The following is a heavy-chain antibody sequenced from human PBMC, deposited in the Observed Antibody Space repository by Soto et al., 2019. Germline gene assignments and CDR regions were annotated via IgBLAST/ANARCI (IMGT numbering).Heavy chain of an antibody. Sequence: ASVKVSCKASGGTFSSYASSWVRQAPGQGLEWMGWISGYNGDTKYAQKFQGRVTMTIDTSTTTTYMELRSLTSDDTAVYYCAKNGQPPYYYYGMDVWGQGTTVTVS. CDR2: ISGYNGDT. D-gene: IGHD2-8*01. CDR3: AKNGQPPYYYYGMDV. J-gene: IGHJ6*02. V-gene: IGHV1-18*01. CDR1: GGTFSSYA.